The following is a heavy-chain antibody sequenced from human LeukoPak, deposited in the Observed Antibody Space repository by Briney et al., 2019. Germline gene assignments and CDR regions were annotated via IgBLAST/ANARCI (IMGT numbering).Heavy chain of an antibody. CDR1: GYSFTSYW. CDR3: ARHGHCTNGVCYSNYYYYMDV. V-gene: IGHV5-51*01. CDR2: TYPDDSDT. Sequence: GESLKISCKGSGYSFTSYWIGWVRQMPGRGLEWMGITYPDDSDTRYSPSFEGQVIISVDKSISTAYLQWSSLKASDTATYYCARHGHCTNGVCYSNYYYYMDVSSKGTTVTVSS. J-gene: IGHJ6*03. D-gene: IGHD2-8*01.